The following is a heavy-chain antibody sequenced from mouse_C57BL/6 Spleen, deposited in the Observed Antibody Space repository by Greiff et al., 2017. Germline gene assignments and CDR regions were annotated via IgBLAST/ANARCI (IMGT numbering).Heavy chain of an antibody. CDR3: ARDSLYYFDY. J-gene: IGHJ2*01. Sequence: DVHLVESGGGLVKPGGSLKLSCAASGFTFSSYAMSWVRQTPEKRLEWVATISDGGSYTYYPDNVKGRFTISRDNAKNNLYLQMSHLKSEDTAMYYCARDSLYYFDYWGQGTTLTVSS. CDR2: ISDGGSYT. V-gene: IGHV5-4*01. CDR1: GFTFSSYA.